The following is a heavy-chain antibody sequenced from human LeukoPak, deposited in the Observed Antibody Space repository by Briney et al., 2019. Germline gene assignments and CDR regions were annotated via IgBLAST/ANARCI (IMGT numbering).Heavy chain of an antibody. D-gene: IGHD1-7*01. V-gene: IGHV3-21*01. J-gene: IGHJ4*02. CDR2: ISSGSSYI. CDR3: ASSGTTASPEYYFDY. CDR1: GFTFSSYS. Sequence: KPGGSLRLSCAASGFTFSSYSMNWVRQAPGKGLEWVSSISSGSSYIYYADSVKGRFTISRDNAKNSLYLQMNSLRAEDTAVYYCASSGTTASPEYYFDYWGQGTLVTVSS.